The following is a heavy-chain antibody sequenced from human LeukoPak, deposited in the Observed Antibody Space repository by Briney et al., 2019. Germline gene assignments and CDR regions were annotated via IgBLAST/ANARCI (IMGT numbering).Heavy chain of an antibody. V-gene: IGHV4-38-2*02. Sequence: SVTLSLTCTVSGYSISSGYYWGWIRLPPGKGLEWIGSIYHSGSTYYNPSLKSRVTISVDTSKNQFSLKLSSVTAADTAVYYCARVTGYMIEDYFDYWGQGTLVTVSS. CDR2: IYHSGST. CDR3: ARVTGYMIEDYFDY. J-gene: IGHJ4*02. CDR1: GYSISSGYY. D-gene: IGHD3-22*01.